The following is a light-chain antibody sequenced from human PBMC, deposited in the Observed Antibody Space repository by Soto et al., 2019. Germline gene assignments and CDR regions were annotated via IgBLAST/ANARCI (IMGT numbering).Light chain of an antibody. J-gene: IGLJ2*01. CDR2: EVT. V-gene: IGLV2-14*01. CDR1: SSDVGAYNY. Sequence: QSALTQPASVSASPGQSITISCTGTSSDVGAYNYVSWYQHHPGKAPKLIIYEVTNRPSGVSNRFSGSKSGNTASLTISGLQAEDEADYYCVSQTGSSTYVVFGGGTKLTVL. CDR3: VSQTGSSTYVV.